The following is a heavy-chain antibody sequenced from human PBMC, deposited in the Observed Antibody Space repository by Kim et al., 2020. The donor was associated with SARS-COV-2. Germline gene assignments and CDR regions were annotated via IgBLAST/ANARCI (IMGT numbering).Heavy chain of an antibody. V-gene: IGHV1-69*13. D-gene: IGHD3-3*01. CDR1: GGTFSSYA. CDR3: ARGAYDFWSGYYSGPYVGYYGMDV. J-gene: IGHJ6*02. CDR2: IIPIFGTA. Sequence: SVKVSCKASGGTFSSYAISWVRQAPGQGLEWMGGIIPIFGTANYAQKFQGRVTITADESTSTAYMELSSLRSEDTAVYYCARGAYDFWSGYYSGPYVGYYGMDVWGQGTTVTVSS.